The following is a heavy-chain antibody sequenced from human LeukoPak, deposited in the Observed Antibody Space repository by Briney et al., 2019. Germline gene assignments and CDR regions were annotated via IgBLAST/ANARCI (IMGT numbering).Heavy chain of an antibody. CDR2: IKHDGSEK. D-gene: IGHD2-2*03. Sequence: GGSLRLSCVASEFSPTNFWMTWVRGAPGRGLEWVANIKHDGSEKFYVDSVKGRFTISRDNAKNSLYLQMNSLRAEDTAVYYCATFVGIVSGTYTVPGGLLVWGKGTTVTASS. V-gene: IGHV3-7*01. J-gene: IGHJ6*04. CDR1: EFSPTNFW. CDR3: ATFVGIVSGTYTVPGGLLV.